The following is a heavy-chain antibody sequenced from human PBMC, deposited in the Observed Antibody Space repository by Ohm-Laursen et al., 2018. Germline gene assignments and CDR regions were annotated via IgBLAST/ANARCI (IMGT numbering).Heavy chain of an antibody. Sequence: SFRLSCAASGFTFSSYSMNWVRQAPGKGLEWVSSISTTSNYKYYADSVKGRFTTSRGNAKNSLYLQMNSLRAEDTAVYYCARDFAYWGQGTLVTVSS. V-gene: IGHV3-21*01. J-gene: IGHJ4*02. CDR2: ISTTSNYK. CDR3: ARDFAY. CDR1: GFTFSSYS.